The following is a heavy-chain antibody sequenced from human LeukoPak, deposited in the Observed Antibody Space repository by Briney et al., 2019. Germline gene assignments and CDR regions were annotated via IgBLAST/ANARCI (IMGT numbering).Heavy chain of an antibody. CDR2: INPNSGDT. CDR1: GYIFTDYY. CDR3: ARVVGKTD. V-gene: IGHV1-2*02. J-gene: IGHJ4*02. Sequence: ASVKVSCKASGYIFTDYYMHWVRQAPGQGLEWMGWINPNSGDTNYAQNFQGRVTMTRDTSISTAYMDLSRLKFDDTALYYCARVVGKTDWGQGTLVTVSS. D-gene: IGHD1-26*01.